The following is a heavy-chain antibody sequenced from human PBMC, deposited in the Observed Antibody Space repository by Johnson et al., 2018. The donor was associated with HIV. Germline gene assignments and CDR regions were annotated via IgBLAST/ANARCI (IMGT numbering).Heavy chain of an antibody. CDR3: AKSQDRSAYDYDFDI. J-gene: IGHJ3*02. Sequence: QVQLVESGGGVVQPGRSLRLSCAASGFTFSSYAMHWVRQAPGKGLEWVAVISYDGSNKYYADSVKGRFTISRDNSKNTLYLQMSSLRAEDTAVYYCAKSQDRSAYDYDFDIWCQGTMVTVSS. CDR2: ISYDGSNK. D-gene: IGHD3-22*01. V-gene: IGHV3-30*04. CDR1: GFTFSSYA.